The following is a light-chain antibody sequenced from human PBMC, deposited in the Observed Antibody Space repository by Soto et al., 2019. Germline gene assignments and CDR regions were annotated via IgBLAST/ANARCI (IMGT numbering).Light chain of an antibody. J-gene: IGKJ1*01. Sequence: EIVWTPSPGTLSLSPGERATLSCRASQSVSSSYLAWYQQNPAQAPRLLIYGASRRAPGIPEIFSGCGSGTDFTLTISRLQPEDFAVYYCQQYLTSPKTFGPGTKVDIK. V-gene: IGKV3-20*01. CDR1: QSVSSSY. CDR2: GAS. CDR3: QQYLTSPKT.